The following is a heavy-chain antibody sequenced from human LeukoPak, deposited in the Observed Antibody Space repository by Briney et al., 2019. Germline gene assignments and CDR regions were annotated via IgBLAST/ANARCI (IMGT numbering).Heavy chain of an antibody. V-gene: IGHV3-23*01. J-gene: IGHJ4*02. CDR3: AKDRSIGTYYTFDH. D-gene: IGHD1-26*01. Sequence: GGSLRLSCAASGFTFSSYAMTWVRQAPGKGLEWVSSFSFNGESTYYADSAKGRFTISRDNSKNTVYLQMSSLTAADTAVYYCAKDRSIGTYYTFDHWGQGTLVTVSS. CDR2: FSFNGEST. CDR1: GFTFSSYA.